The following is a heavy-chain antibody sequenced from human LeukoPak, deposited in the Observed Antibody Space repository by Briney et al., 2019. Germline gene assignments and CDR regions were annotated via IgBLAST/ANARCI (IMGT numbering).Heavy chain of an antibody. Sequence: GGSLRLSCAASGFTFSSYAMSWVRQAPGKGLEWVSAISGSGGSTYYADSVKGRFTISRDNSKNTLYLQMNSLRAEDTAVYYCAKDHVEERELLFYFDYWGQGTLVTVSS. CDR2: ISGSGGST. D-gene: IGHD1-26*01. J-gene: IGHJ4*02. CDR1: GFTFSSYA. V-gene: IGHV3-23*01. CDR3: AKDHVEERELLFYFDY.